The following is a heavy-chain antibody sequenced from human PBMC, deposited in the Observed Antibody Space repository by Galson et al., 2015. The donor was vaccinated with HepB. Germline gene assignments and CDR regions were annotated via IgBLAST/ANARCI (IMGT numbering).Heavy chain of an antibody. CDR3: ARPSSGWYGGGYFDY. D-gene: IGHD6-19*01. J-gene: IGHJ4*02. V-gene: IGHV3-30*04. CDR1: GFAFSSCA. Sequence: SLRLSCAASGFAFSSCAMHWVRQAPGKGLEWVAVISYDGSNKYYADSVRGRFTVSRDNSKNTLYLQMNSLRAEDTAVYYCARPSSGWYGGGYFDYWGQGTLVTVSS. CDR2: ISYDGSNK.